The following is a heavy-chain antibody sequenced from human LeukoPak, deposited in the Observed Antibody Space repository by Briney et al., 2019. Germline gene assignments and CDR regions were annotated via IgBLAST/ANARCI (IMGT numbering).Heavy chain of an antibody. J-gene: IGHJ6*03. D-gene: IGHD3-22*01. V-gene: IGHV1-69*05. Sequence: ASVKVSCKASGGTFSSYAISWVRQAPGQGLEWMGGIIPIFGTTNYAQKFQGRVTITTDGSTSTAYMELSSLRSEDTAVYYCARCYDASGYPPTRLDHYYMDVWGKGTTVTVSS. CDR2: IIPIFGTT. CDR1: GGTFSSYA. CDR3: ARCYDASGYPPTRLDHYYMDV.